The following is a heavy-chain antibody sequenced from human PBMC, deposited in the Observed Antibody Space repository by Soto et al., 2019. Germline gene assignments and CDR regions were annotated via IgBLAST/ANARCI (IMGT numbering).Heavy chain of an antibody. Sequence: PGGSLRLSCAASGFTFSSYCMSWVRQAPGKGLEWVANIKQDGSEKYYVDSVKGRFTISRDNAKNSLYLQMNSLRAEDTAVYYCARGSPGIAAAGTGGMDVWGQGTTVTVSS. J-gene: IGHJ6*02. CDR1: GFTFSSYC. CDR3: ARGSPGIAAAGTGGMDV. CDR2: IKQDGSEK. D-gene: IGHD6-13*01. V-gene: IGHV3-7*05.